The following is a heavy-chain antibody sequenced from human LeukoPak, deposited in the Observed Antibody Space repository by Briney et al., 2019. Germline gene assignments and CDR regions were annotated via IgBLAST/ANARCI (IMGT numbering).Heavy chain of an antibody. CDR1: GGSFSNYY. Sequence: SETLSLTCAVYGGSFSNYYWSWIRQPPGKGLEWIGYIYYRGSTKYNPSLKSRVTISVDKSKNQFSLKLSSVTAADTAVYYCARVLHGSGSLYYYYYYMDVWGKGTTVTISS. CDR3: ARVLHGSGSLYYYYYYMDV. J-gene: IGHJ6*03. D-gene: IGHD3-10*01. V-gene: IGHV4-59*01. CDR2: IYYRGST.